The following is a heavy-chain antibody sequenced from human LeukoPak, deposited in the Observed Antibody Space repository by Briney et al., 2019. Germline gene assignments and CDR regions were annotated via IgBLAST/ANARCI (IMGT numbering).Heavy chain of an antibody. CDR1: GGSISSYY. Sequence: SETLSLTCTVSGGSISSYYWSWIRQPAGKGLEWIGRIYTSGSTNDNPSLKSRVTMSVDTSKNQFSLKLSSVTAADTAVYYCARDLEHGHYYGSGSYSLSYNWFDPWGQGTLVTVSS. D-gene: IGHD3-10*01. CDR3: ARDLEHGHYYGSGSYSLSYNWFDP. V-gene: IGHV4-4*07. J-gene: IGHJ5*02. CDR2: IYTSGST.